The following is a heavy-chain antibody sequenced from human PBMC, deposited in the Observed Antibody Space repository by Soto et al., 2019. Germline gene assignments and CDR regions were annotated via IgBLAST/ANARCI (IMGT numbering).Heavy chain of an antibody. D-gene: IGHD3-22*01. CDR3: ARDLVSSGYYGHYYYYGMDV. Sequence: EVQLVESGGGLVQPGGSLRLSCAASGFTFSSYEMNWVRQAPGKGLEWVSYISSSGSTIYYSDSVKGRFTISRDNAKNSLYLQMNSLRAEDTAVYYCARDLVSSGYYGHYYYYGMDVWGQGTTVTVSS. J-gene: IGHJ6*02. CDR1: GFTFSSYE. CDR2: ISSSGSTI. V-gene: IGHV3-48*03.